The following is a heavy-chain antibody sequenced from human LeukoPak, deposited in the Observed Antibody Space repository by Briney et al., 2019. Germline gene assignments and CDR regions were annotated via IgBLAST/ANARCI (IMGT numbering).Heavy chain of an antibody. CDR1: GFTFSSYE. CDR2: FSSSGSTI. V-gene: IGHV3-48*03. D-gene: IGHD2-15*01. CDR3: ARLYCSGGSCYRSFDY. Sequence: GGSLRLSCAASGFTFSSYELNWVRQAPGKGLEWFSYFSSSGSTIYYADSVKGRFTISRDNAKNSLYLQMNSLRAEDTAVYYCARLYCSGGSCYRSFDYWGQGTLVTVSS. J-gene: IGHJ4*02.